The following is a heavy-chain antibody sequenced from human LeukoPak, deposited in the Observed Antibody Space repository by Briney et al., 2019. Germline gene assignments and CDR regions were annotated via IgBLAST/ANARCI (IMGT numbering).Heavy chain of an antibody. D-gene: IGHD3-9*01. CDR2: VHYTGST. J-gene: IGHJ4*02. CDR1: GASLGGSY. CDR3: ARHYGEGGRLFDWLFNF. Sequence: PSETLSLTCTVSGASLGGSYWSWLRLPPGKGLEWIGYVHYTGSTKYSTSLQSRVTVSVDTSKNKFSLKLRSVTAADTAIYYCARHYGEGGRLFDWLFNFWGRGTLVTVSS. V-gene: IGHV4-59*08.